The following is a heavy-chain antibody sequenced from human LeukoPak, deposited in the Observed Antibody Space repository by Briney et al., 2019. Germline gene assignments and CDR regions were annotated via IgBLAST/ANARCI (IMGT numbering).Heavy chain of an antibody. Sequence: GESLKISCKGSGYTFADYWIGWVSQVRGQGLEWMGIIFPGDSEITYSPSFDGQVTSSVDKSTSTTCLQWSSLTASHTAIYYCAGNYLTGSNSVECYKAFRYYGMDVWGQGTTVIVSS. CDR3: AGNYLTGSNSVECYKAFRYYGMDV. V-gene: IGHV5-51*01. J-gene: IGHJ6*02. CDR2: IFPGDSEI. CDR1: GYTFADYW. D-gene: IGHD2-2*01.